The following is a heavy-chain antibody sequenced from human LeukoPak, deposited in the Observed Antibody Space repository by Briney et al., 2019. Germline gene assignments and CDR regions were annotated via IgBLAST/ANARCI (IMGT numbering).Heavy chain of an antibody. V-gene: IGHV3-21*01. CDR3: ARDRVDFWTGGAFDI. D-gene: IGHD3-3*01. Sequence: GGSLRLSCAASGFTFSSYSMNWVRQAPGKGLEWVSSISSSSSYIYYADSVKGRFTISRDNAKNSLYLQMNSLRAEDTAVYYCARDRVDFWTGGAFDIWGQGTMVTVSS. CDR1: GFTFSSYS. CDR2: ISSSSSYI. J-gene: IGHJ3*02.